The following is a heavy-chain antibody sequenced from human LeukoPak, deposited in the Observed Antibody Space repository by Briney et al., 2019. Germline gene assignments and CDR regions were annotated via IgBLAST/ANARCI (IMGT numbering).Heavy chain of an antibody. CDR3: ARLNYDSSGYYRYY. J-gene: IGHJ4*02. Sequence: SVKVSCKASGGTFSSYAISWVRQAPGQGLEWMGGIFPIFRTPTYAQKFQGRVTLTPHQSPSPAYMELRSLRSDDTAVYYCARLNYDSSGYYRYYWGQGTLVTVSS. CDR1: GGTFSSYA. V-gene: IGHV1-69*13. D-gene: IGHD3-22*01. CDR2: IFPIFRTP.